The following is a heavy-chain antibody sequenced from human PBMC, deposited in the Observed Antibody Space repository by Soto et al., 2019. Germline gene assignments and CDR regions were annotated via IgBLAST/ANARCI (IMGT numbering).Heavy chain of an antibody. Sequence: PSETLSLTCTVSGGSVSSGSYYWSWIRQPPGKGLEWNGYIYYSGSTNYNPSLKSRVTISVDTSKNQFSLKLSSVTAADTAVYYCARGLVVYAISCMDVWGQGTTVTVSS. J-gene: IGHJ6*02. CDR2: IYYSGST. D-gene: IGHD2-8*02. CDR3: ARGLVVYAISCMDV. V-gene: IGHV4-61*01. CDR1: GGSVSSGSYY.